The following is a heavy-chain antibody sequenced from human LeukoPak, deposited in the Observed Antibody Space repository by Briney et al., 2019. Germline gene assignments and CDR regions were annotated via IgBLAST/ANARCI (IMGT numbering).Heavy chain of an antibody. J-gene: IGHJ5*02. CDR2: INTNTGNP. V-gene: IGHV7-4-1*02. CDR1: GYTFTSYA. Sequence: GASVTVSYKASGYTFTSYAMNWVRQAPGQGLEWMGWINTNTGNPTYAQGFTGRFVFSLDTSVSTAYLQISSLKAEDTAVYYCARDRQQWLENWFDPWGQGTLVTVSS. D-gene: IGHD6-19*01. CDR3: ARDRQQWLENWFDP.